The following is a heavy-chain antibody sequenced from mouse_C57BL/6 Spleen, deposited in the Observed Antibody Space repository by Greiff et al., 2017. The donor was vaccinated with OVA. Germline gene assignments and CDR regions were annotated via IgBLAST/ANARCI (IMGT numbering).Heavy chain of an antibody. CDR1: GFNIKDDY. Sequence: VQLQQSGAELVRPGASVKLSCTASGFNIKDDYMHWVKQRPEQGLEWIGWIDPENGDTEYASKFQGKATITADTSSNTAYLQLSSLTSEDTAVYYCTTVYDGHFDYWGQGTTLTVSS. CDR2: IDPENGDT. CDR3: TTVYDGHFDY. D-gene: IGHD2-3*01. V-gene: IGHV14-4*01. J-gene: IGHJ2*01.